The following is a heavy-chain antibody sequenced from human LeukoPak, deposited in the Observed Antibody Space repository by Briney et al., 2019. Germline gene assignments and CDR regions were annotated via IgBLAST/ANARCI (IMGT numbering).Heavy chain of an antibody. CDR2: FDPEDVET. D-gene: IGHD2-8*01. V-gene: IGHV1-24*01. CDR1: GYTLTELS. Sequence: GASVKVSCKVSGYTLTELSMHWVRQAPGRGLEWMGGFDPEDVETLYEQKFQGRITVTEDTITDTAYMELSSLRPEDTAVYFCATSDPEFSPKPNFDHWGQGTLVTVSS. J-gene: IGHJ4*02. CDR3: ATSDPEFSPKPNFDH.